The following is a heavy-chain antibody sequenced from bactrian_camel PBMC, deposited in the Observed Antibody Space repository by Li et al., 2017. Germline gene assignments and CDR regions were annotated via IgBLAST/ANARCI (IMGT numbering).Heavy chain of an antibody. CDR2: IYKDGSNT. CDR3: AARPSPPSWCGPPVLFND. V-gene: IGHV3S6*01. Sequence: HVQLVESGGGLVQSGRSLRLSCAASGFTFSTYAMNWVRQAPGKGLEWVSGIYKDGSNTYYADSVKGRFTISQDNAKNTVYLQMNDLKVEDTGVYYCAARPSPPSWCGPPVLFNDWGLGTQVTVS. D-gene: IGHD2*01. J-gene: IGHJ4*01. CDR1: GFTFSTYA.